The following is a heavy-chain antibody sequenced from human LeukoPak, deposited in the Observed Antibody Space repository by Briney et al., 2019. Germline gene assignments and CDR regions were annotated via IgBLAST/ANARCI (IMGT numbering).Heavy chain of an antibody. J-gene: IGHJ4*02. D-gene: IGHD3-9*01. CDR2: INPHSGGT. CDR3: ARVSGYFDWLSYFDY. V-gene: IGHV1-2*02. Sequence: GASVKVSCKTSGYSFIDYYMHWVRQAPGQGLEWMGWINPHSGGTSYAQTFQGRVTMTRDTSISTASTAYMELSRLRSDDTAVYYCARVSGYFDWLSYFDYWGQGTLVTVSS. CDR1: GYSFIDYY.